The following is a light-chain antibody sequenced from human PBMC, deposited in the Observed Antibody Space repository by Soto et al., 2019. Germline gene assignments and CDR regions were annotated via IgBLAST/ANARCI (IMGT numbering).Light chain of an antibody. J-gene: IGKJ5*01. Sequence: EVVLTQSPATLSLAPGERATLSCRASQFLSSYLAWYQQKPGQPPRLLIYDTSNRATGIPARFSGSRSGTDFTLTISSLEAEDFGVYFCHQRNKFGQGTRLEIK. CDR1: QFLSSY. CDR3: HQRNK. V-gene: IGKV3-11*01. CDR2: DTS.